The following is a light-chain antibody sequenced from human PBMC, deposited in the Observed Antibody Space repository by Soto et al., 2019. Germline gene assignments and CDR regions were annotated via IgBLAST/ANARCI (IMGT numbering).Light chain of an antibody. CDR1: SSDVGGYKY. CDR2: DVS. J-gene: IGLJ2*01. CDR3: SSYTSSSTVV. V-gene: IGLV2-14*01. Sequence: QSVLTQPASVSGSPGQSITISCTGTSSDVGGYKYVSWYQQHPGKAPKVMIYDVSNRPSGVSNRFSGSKSGNTASLTISGLQAEGEADYYCSSYTSSSTVVFGGGTKLTVL.